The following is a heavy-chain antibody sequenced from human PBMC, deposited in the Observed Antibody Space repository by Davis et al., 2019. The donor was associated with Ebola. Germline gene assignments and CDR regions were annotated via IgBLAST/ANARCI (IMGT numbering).Heavy chain of an antibody. CDR2: ISWNSGSI. V-gene: IGHV3-9*01. CDR1: GFTFDDYA. Sequence: GGSLRLSCAASGFTFDDYAMHWVRQAPGKGLEWVSGISWNSGSIGYADSVKGRFTISRDNAKNSLYLQMNSLRAEDTAVYYCARVRAAAAHSYGMDVWGKGTTVTVSS. J-gene: IGHJ6*04. CDR3: ARVRAAAAHSYGMDV. D-gene: IGHD6-13*01.